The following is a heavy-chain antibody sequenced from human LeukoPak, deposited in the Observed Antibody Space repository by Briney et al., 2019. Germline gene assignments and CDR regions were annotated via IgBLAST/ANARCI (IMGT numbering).Heavy chain of an antibody. D-gene: IGHD2-15*01. CDR2: ISSDGTNK. Sequence: PGRSLRLSCAASGFTFRSYAMHWVRQAPGKGLEWVIVISSDGTNKYYADSVKGRFTVSRDNSKNTLYLQMNSLRDKDTAVYYCARDLTTLEHLGYCYVMVVWGQGTTVTVSS. CDR3: ARDLTTLEHLGYCYVMVV. CDR1: GFTFRSYA. V-gene: IGHV3-30-3*01. J-gene: IGHJ6*02.